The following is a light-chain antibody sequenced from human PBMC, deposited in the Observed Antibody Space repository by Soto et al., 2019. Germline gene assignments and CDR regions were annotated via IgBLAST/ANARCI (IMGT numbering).Light chain of an antibody. CDR3: QSYDSSLSAEV. CDR2: GNS. V-gene: IGLV1-40*01. J-gene: IGLJ3*02. CDR1: SSNIGAGYD. Sequence: QSVLTLPPSVSGAPGQRVTISCTGSSSNIGAGYDVHWYQQLPGTAPKLLIYGNSNRPSGVPDRFSGSKSGTSASLAITGLQAEDEADYYCQSYDSSLSAEVFGGGTKLTVL.